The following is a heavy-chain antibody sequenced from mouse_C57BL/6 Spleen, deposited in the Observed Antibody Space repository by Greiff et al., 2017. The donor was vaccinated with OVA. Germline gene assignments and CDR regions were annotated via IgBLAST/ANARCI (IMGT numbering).Heavy chain of an antibody. D-gene: IGHD2-4*01. CDR1: GYTFTSYG. J-gene: IGHJ2*01. V-gene: IGHV1-81*01. CDR2: IYPRSGNT. CDR3: ARGDDYDGYYFDY. Sequence: VQVVESGAELARPGASVKLSCKASGYTFTSYGISWVKQRTGQGLEWIGEIYPRSGNTYYNEKFKGKATLTADKSSSTAYMELRSLTSEDSAVYFCARGDDYDGYYFDYWGQGTTLTVSS.